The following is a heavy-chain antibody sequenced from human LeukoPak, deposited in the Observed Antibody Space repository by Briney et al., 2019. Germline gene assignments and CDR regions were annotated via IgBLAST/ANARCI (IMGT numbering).Heavy chain of an antibody. D-gene: IGHD1-1*01. J-gene: IGHJ3*02. CDR1: GGSISSYY. CDR2: IYYSGST. Sequence: SETLSLTCTVSGGSISSYYWSWIRQPPGKGLEWIGYIYYSGSTNYNPSLKSRVTISVDTSKNQFSLKLSSVTAADTAVYYCARHRSGTTGGDAFDIWGQGTMVTVSS. V-gene: IGHV4-59*08. CDR3: ARHRSGTTGGDAFDI.